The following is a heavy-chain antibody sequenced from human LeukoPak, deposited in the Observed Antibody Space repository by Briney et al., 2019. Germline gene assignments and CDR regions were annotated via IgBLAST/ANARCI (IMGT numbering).Heavy chain of an antibody. CDR3: AKIGRRIQLWSEGDY. CDR2: ISSSSSYI. CDR1: GFTFSSYS. D-gene: IGHD5-18*01. Sequence: PGGSLRLSCAASGFTFSSYSMNWVRQAPGKGLEWVSSISSSSSYIYYADSVKGRFTISRDNSKNTLYLQMNSLRAEDTAVHYCAKIGRRIQLWSEGDYWGQGTLVTVSS. J-gene: IGHJ4*02. V-gene: IGHV3-21*01.